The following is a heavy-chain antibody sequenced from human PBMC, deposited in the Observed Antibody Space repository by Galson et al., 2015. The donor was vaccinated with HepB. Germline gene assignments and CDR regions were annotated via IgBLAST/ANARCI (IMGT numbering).Heavy chain of an antibody. CDR3: ARVLGGGWYWFDP. CDR1: EFTFSSYS. V-gene: IGHV3-21*01. Sequence: SLRLSCAASEFTFSSYSMNWVRQAPGKGLEWVSSITTNSNYIYYADSVKGRFTISRDNAKNSLYLQMNSLRAEDTAVYYCARVLGGGWYWFDPWGQGTLVTVSS. J-gene: IGHJ5*02. D-gene: IGHD6-19*01. CDR2: ITTNSNYI.